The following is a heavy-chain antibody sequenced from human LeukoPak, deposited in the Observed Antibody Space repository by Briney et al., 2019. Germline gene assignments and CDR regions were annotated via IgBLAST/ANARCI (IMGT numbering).Heavy chain of an antibody. CDR3: ARQSTIAAARIDP. Sequence: SETLSLTCTVSGGSISDSNYYWGWIPQPPGRGLEWIGNIYYSGSAYYSPSLKSRVTVSVDTSKNQFSLKLNSVTAADTAVYYCARQSTIAAARIDPWGQGTLVTVSS. V-gene: IGHV4-39*01. J-gene: IGHJ5*02. D-gene: IGHD6-25*01. CDR2: IYYSGSA. CDR1: GGSISDSNYY.